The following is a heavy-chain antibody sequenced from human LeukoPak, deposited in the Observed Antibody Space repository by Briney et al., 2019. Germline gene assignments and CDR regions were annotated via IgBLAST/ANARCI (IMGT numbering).Heavy chain of an antibody. J-gene: IGHJ4*02. CDR1: GFTFSSHS. CDR2: ISSSSSTI. CDR3: ARGAYYYED. V-gene: IGHV3-48*01. D-gene: IGHD3-22*01. Sequence: GGSLRLSCAASGFTFSSHSMNWVRQAPGKGLEWVSYISSSSSTIYYADSVKGRFTISRDNATNSLYLQMNSLRAEDTAVYYCARGAYYYEDWGQGTLVTVSS.